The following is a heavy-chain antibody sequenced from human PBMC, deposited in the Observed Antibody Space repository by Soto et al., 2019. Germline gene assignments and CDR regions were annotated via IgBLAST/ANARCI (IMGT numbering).Heavy chain of an antibody. CDR2: IGRAGDT. J-gene: IGHJ4*02. D-gene: IGHD6-19*01. Sequence: EVQLVESGGGLVQPGGSLRLSGAASGFTFSNDDMHWVRQGTGKGLEWVSGIGRAGDTYYLGSVKGRFTISRENAKNSLYLQMHSLRAEDTAVYFCVRDTSVAGTGEFDSWGQGTLVTVSS. V-gene: IGHV3-13*01. CDR3: VRDTSVAGTGEFDS. CDR1: GFTFSNDD.